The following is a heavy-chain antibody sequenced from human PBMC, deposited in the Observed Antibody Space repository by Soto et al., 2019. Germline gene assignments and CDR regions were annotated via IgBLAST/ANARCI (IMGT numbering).Heavy chain of an antibody. V-gene: IGHV3-30-3*01. Sequence: QVQLVESGGGVVQPGRSLRLSCAASGFTFNNYAMHWVRQAPGKGLEWVALISYDGSNKYYADSVKGRFTISRDNSKNTLEQQMNSLRAEDTDVYYCAREPLWCRAIVLWYFDLWGRGTLVTAAS. CDR3: AREPLWCRAIVLWYFDL. CDR2: ISYDGSNK. J-gene: IGHJ2*01. D-gene: IGHD3-16*02. CDR1: GFTFNNYA.